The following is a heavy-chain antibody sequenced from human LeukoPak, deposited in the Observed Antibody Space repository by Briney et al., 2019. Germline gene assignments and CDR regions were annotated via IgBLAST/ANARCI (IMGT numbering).Heavy chain of an antibody. V-gene: IGHV3-21*01. Sequence: GGSLRLSCAASGFTFSSYSMNWVRQAPGRGLEWVSSISSSSSYIYYADSVKGRFTISRDNAKNSLYLQMNSLRAEDTAVYYCARDRVVPAAGDWFDPWGQGTLVTVSS. CDR2: ISSSSSYI. CDR3: ARDRVVPAAGDWFDP. CDR1: GFTFSSYS. J-gene: IGHJ5*02. D-gene: IGHD2-2*01.